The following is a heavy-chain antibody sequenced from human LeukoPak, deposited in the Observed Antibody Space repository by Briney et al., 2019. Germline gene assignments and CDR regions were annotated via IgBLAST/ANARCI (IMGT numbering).Heavy chain of an antibody. CDR1: GLTLADLS. CDR2: FDRKNSDT. J-gene: IGHJ6*03. D-gene: IGHD2-2*01. CDR3: ATGVYCATTTCPGYQHYYYFMDV. V-gene: IGHV1-24*01. Sequence: GAPVKVSCKASGLTLADLSVHWVRQAPGKGLEWVGGFDRKNSDTIYAQRFRGGVTLTEDTSTGTAYMDLSSLSADDTAVYYCATGVYCATTTCPGYQHYYYFMDVWGKGTTVTVSS.